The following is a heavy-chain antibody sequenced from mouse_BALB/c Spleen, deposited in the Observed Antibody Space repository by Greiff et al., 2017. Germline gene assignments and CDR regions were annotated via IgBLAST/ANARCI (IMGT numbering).Heavy chain of an antibody. CDR2: ISSGGSYT. CDR1: GFTFSSYT. V-gene: IGHV5-6-4*01. CDR3: TRDPFAY. Sequence: EVKVEESGGGLVKPGGSLKLSCAASGFTFSSYTMSWVRQTPEKRLEWVATISSGGSYTYYPDSVKGRFTISRDNAKNTLYLQMSSLKSEDTAMYYCTRDPFAYWGQGTLVTVSA. J-gene: IGHJ3*01.